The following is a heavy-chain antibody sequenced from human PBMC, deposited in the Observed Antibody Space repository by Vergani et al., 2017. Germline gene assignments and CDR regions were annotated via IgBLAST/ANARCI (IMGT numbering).Heavy chain of an antibody. D-gene: IGHD3-3*01. CDR3: ARGGLNYDFWSGPSAPNYYYYMDV. CDR2: IWYDGSNK. J-gene: IGHJ6*03. V-gene: IGHV3-33*01. Sequence: QVQLVESGGGVVQPGRSLRLSCAASGFTFSSYGMHWVRQAPGTGLEWVAVIWYDGSNKYYADSVKGRFTISRDNSKNTLYLQMNSLRAEDTAVYYCARGGLNYDFWSGPSAPNYYYYMDVWGKGTTVTVSS. CDR1: GFTFSSYG.